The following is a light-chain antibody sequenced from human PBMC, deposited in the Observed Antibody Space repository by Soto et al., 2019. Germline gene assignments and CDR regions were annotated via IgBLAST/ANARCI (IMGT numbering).Light chain of an antibody. CDR1: QSVSVN. V-gene: IGKV3-15*01. CDR2: GVS. J-gene: IGKJ1*01. CDR3: QQRLNWPPG. Sequence: EIVMTQSPGTLSVSAGERASLSCRASQSVSVNLAWYQQKPGQAPRLLIYGVSTRATGIPARFSGSGSGTDFTLTISSLEPEDFGLYYCQQRLNWPPGFGQGTKVDIK.